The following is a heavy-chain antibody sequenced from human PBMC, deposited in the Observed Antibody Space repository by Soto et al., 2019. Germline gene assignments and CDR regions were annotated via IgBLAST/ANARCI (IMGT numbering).Heavy chain of an antibody. CDR2: INHSGST. V-gene: IGHV4-34*01. CDR1: GGSFSGYY. Sequence: QVQLQQWGAGLLKPSETLSLTCAVYGGSFSGYYWSWIRQPPGKGLEWIGEINHSGSTNYNPSLKSLDTISVDTSKNQFSLKLSSVTAADTAVYYCARGGGYGGNSWFDPWGQGTLVTVSS. D-gene: IGHD4-17*01. J-gene: IGHJ5*02. CDR3: ARGGGYGGNSWFDP.